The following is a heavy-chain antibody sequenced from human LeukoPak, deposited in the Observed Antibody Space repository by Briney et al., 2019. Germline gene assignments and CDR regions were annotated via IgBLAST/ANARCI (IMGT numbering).Heavy chain of an antibody. CDR2: IYTSGST. D-gene: IGHD3-3*01. J-gene: IGHJ3*02. Sequence: PSETLSLTCTVSGGSISSGTYYWTWIRQPAGKGLEWIGRIYTSGSTNYNPSLKSRVTISVDTSKNQFSLKLSSETAADTAVYYCARGFRGFLEWLSRRGEFDIWGQGTMVTVSS. V-gene: IGHV4-61*02. CDR1: GGSISSGTYY. CDR3: ARGFRGFLEWLSRRGEFDI.